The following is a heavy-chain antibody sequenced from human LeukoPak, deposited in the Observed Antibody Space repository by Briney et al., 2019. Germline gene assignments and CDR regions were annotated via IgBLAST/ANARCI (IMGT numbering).Heavy chain of an antibody. D-gene: IGHD3-16*02. J-gene: IGHJ4*02. CDR3: AKDAFGRGVIGG. V-gene: IGHV3-7*03. CDR2: IKEDGSEK. CDR1: GFTFSRFW. Sequence: GGSLRLSCVTSGFTFSRFWMSWVRQAPGKGLEWVANIKEDGSEKSYVDSVKGRFTISRDNAKNSLFLQMNSLRAEDTAIYYCAKDAFGRGVIGGWGQGTLVTVSS.